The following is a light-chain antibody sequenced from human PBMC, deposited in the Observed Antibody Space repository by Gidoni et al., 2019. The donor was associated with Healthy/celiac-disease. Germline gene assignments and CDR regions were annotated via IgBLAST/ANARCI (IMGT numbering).Light chain of an antibody. CDR2: AAS. CDR3: QQLNSYPPIT. CDR1: QGISSY. J-gene: IGKJ5*01. Sequence: DIQLTQSPSFLSASVGDRVPITCRASQGISSYLAWYQQKPGKAPKLLIYAASTLQSGVPSRFSGSGAGTEFTLTISSLQPEDFATYYCQQLNSYPPITFXQXTRLEIK. V-gene: IGKV1-9*01.